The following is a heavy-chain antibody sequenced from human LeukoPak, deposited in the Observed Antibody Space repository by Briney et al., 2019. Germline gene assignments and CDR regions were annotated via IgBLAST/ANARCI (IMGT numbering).Heavy chain of an antibody. CDR2: INQDGTEK. CDR3: VRDLGGRSGH. V-gene: IGHV3-7*01. D-gene: IGHD1-26*01. Sequence: GGSLRLSCAASGFTFSSYWMSWVRQAPGEGLEWVAKINQDGTEKAYVDSVRGRFTISRDNAKNSLFLQMNSLTAEDTAVYYCVRDLGGRSGHWGQGTLVTVSS. J-gene: IGHJ4*02. CDR1: GFTFSSYW.